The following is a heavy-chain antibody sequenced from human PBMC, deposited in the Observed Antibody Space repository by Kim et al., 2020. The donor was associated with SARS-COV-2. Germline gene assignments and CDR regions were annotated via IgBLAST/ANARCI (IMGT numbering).Heavy chain of an antibody. CDR2: INHSGST. Sequence: SETLSLTCAVYGGSFSGYYWSWIRQPPGKGLEWIGEINHSGSTNYNPSLKSRVTISVDTSKNQFSLKLSSVTAADTAVYYCARGPYSSSWYAYYYYYGM. CDR3: ARGPYSSSWYAYYYYYGM. J-gene: IGHJ6*01. V-gene: IGHV4-34*01. D-gene: IGHD6-13*01. CDR1: GGSFSGYY.